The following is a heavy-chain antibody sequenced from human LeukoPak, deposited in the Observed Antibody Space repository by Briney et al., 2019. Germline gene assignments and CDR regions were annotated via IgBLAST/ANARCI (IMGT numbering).Heavy chain of an antibody. CDR1: GYTFTTYD. J-gene: IGHJ4*02. V-gene: IGHV1-18*01. CDR3: ARLTGDRGFDY. CDR2: TSAYNGNT. D-gene: IGHD7-27*01. Sequence: ASVKVSCKASGYTFTTYDISWVRQAPGQGLEWMGWTSAYNGNTNYARKLQGRVTMTTDTSTSTAYMELRSLRSGDTAMYYCARLTGDRGFDYWGQGTLVTVSS.